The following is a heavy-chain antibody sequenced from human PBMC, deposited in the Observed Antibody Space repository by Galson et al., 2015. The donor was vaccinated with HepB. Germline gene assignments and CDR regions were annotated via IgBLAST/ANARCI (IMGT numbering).Heavy chain of an antibody. V-gene: IGHV1-8*01. D-gene: IGHD5-24*01. CDR3: ARRRDDYKGCLDP. Sequence: SVKVSCKASGYTFTSYDINWVRQATGQGLEWMGWMNPNSGNTGYAQKFQGRVTMTRNTSISTAYMELSSLRSEDTAVYYCARRRDDYKGCLDPWGQGTLVTVSS. CDR1: GYTFTSYD. CDR2: MNPNSGNT. J-gene: IGHJ5*02.